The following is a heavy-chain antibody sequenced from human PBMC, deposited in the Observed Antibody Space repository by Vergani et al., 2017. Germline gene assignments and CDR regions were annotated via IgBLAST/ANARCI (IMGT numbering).Heavy chain of an antibody. J-gene: IGHJ6*02. Sequence: EVQLVESGGGLVQPGGSLRLSCAASGFTFSSYWMHWVRQAPGKGLVWVSRINSDGSSTSYADSVKGRFTISRDNAKNTLYLQMNSLRAEDTAVYYCARGHYSYGFLESPGGMDVWGQGTTVTVSS. CDR1: GFTFSSYW. V-gene: IGHV3-74*01. D-gene: IGHD5-18*01. CDR3: ARGHYSYGFLESPGGMDV. CDR2: INSDGSST.